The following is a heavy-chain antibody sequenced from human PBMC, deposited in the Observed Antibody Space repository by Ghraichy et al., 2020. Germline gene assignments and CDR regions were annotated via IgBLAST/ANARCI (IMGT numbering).Heavy chain of an antibody. Sequence: SLNISCAASGFTFSSYAMHWVRQAPGKGLEWVAVISYDGSNKYYADSVKGRFTISRDNSKNMLYLQMNSLRAEDTAVYYCARDQARYCSSTSCYWGWFDPWGQGTLVTVSS. CDR1: GFTFSSYA. CDR3: ARDQARYCSSTSCYWGWFDP. J-gene: IGHJ5*02. D-gene: IGHD2-2*01. V-gene: IGHV3-30*04. CDR2: ISYDGSNK.